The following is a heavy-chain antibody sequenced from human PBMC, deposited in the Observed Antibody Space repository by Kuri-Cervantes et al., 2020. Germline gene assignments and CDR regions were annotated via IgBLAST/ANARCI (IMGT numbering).Heavy chain of an antibody. CDR2: MYPEDSDI. CDR1: GYSFTNYW. CDR3: ARSPTSGWYGFN. J-gene: IGHJ4*02. V-gene: IGHV5-51*06. Sequence: GESLKISCEASGYSFTNYWIGWVRQDPGQGLELMGIMYPEDSDIRYSPSFQGQVTISADKSISTAYLQWSSLKASDTAMYYCARSPTSGWYGFNWGQGTLVTVSS. D-gene: IGHD6-19*01.